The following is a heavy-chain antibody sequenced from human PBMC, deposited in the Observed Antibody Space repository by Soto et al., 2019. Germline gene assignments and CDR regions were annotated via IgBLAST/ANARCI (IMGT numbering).Heavy chain of an antibody. D-gene: IGHD3-16*01. CDR1: GFTFGNYW. J-gene: IGHJ4*02. CDR3: TKVISTVGGDVDS. CDR2: INSDGSST. V-gene: IGHV3-74*01. Sequence: EVQLVESGGGLVQPGGSLRLSCAASGFTFGNYWMHWVRQAPGKGLVWVARINSDGSSTSYADSVKGRFTISRDNAKNTLYLQMNSLRAEETAMYYCTKVISTVGGDVDSWGQGNLVTVSS.